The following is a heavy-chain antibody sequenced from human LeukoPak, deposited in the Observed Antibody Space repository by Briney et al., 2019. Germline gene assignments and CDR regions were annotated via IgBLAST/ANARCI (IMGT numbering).Heavy chain of an antibody. CDR1: GFSFSTDW. Sequence: GGSLRLSCVASGFSFSTDWKSGLRQAPGRGLEWVANMKPDGSEKSFVDSVKGRFTISRDNAKNSLYLQMNSLRAEDTAVYYCARDGPGFGDFFDYWGQGALVTVSS. CDR3: ARDGPGFGDFFDY. J-gene: IGHJ4*02. D-gene: IGHD3-10*01. V-gene: IGHV3-7*01. CDR2: MKPDGSEK.